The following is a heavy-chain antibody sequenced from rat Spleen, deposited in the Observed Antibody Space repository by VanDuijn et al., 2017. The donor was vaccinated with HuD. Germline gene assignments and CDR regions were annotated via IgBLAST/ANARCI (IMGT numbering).Heavy chain of an antibody. CDR2: ITNTGGSN. CDR1: GFKFNNYW. V-gene: IGHV5-31*01. CDR3: TREGTIAALAY. D-gene: IGHD1-2*01. Sequence: EVQLVESGGGLVQPGRSLKLYCVASGFKFNNYWMTWIRQAPGKGLEWVASITNTGGSNYYPDFVKGRFTVSRDKVKSTLYLQMNSLRSEDTATYYCTREGTIAALAYWGQGVMVTVSS. J-gene: IGHJ2*01.